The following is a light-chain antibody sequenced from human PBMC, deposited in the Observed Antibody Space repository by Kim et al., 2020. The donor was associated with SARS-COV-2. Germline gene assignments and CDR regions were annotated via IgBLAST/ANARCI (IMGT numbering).Light chain of an antibody. V-gene: IGKV3-15*01. CDR2: GAS. CDR1: QSVSSN. Sequence: EIVMTQSPATLSVSPGERATLSCRASQSVSSNLAWYQQKPGQAPRLLIYGASTRATGIPARFSGSGSGTEFTLTISSLQSEDFAVYYCQQYNNSPQTFGHGTKVYIK. J-gene: IGKJ1*01. CDR3: QQYNNSPQT.